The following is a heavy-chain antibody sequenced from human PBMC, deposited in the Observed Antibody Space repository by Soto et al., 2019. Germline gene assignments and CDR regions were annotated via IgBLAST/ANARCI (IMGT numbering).Heavy chain of an antibody. D-gene: IGHD5-18*01. CDR1: GYTFTSYY. Sequence: GASVKVSCKASGYTFTSYYMHWVRQAPGQGLEWMGIINPSGGSTSYAQKFQGRVTMTRDTSTSTVYMELSSLRSEDTAVYYCARDGGDTAMVKEGAFDIWGQGTMVTVSS. CDR3: ARDGGDTAMVKEGAFDI. J-gene: IGHJ3*02. CDR2: INPSGGST. V-gene: IGHV1-46*01.